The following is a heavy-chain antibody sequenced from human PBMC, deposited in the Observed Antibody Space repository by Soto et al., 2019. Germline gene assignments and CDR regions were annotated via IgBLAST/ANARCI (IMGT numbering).Heavy chain of an antibody. Sequence: EVQLVESGGGLVQPGGSLRLSCAAAGFTFSSYCMSWVRQAPGKGLEWVANIKQDGSEKYYVDSVKGRFTISRDNAKNSLYLQLNSLRAEDTAVYYCARKGDYSNYRSPTANYYYYMDVWGKGTTVTVSS. J-gene: IGHJ6*03. V-gene: IGHV3-7*01. CDR2: IKQDGSEK. D-gene: IGHD4-4*01. CDR1: GFTFSSYC. CDR3: ARKGDYSNYRSPTANYYYYMDV.